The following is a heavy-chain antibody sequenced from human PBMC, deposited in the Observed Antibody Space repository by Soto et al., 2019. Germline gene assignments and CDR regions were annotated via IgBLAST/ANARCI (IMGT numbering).Heavy chain of an antibody. V-gene: IGHV3-11*01. CDR1: GFTSSDYD. CDR2: ISTSGTTI. Sequence: QGELVESEGGLDQPGDSLRLSRAASGFTSSDYDMNGIRLAPWKGQAWISYISTSGTTIYYADSVKGRFSISRDNAKNSLFLQMDSLRAEDTAVYYCARLRKYSMDVWGKGTTVTVS. J-gene: IGHJ6*03. D-gene: IGHD1-1*01. CDR3: ARLRKYSMDV.